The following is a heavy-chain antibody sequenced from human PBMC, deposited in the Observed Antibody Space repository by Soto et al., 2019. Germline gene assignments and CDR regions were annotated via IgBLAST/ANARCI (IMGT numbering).Heavy chain of an antibody. CDR1: GFTFSSYG. J-gene: IGHJ4*02. CDR2: ISYDGSNK. D-gene: IGHD4-17*01. Sequence: GGSLRLSCAASGFTFSSYGMHWVRQAPGKGLEWVAVISYDGSNKYYADSVKGRFTISRDNSKNTLYLQMNSLRAEDTAVYYCANDYGDYVTLDYWGQGTLVTVSS. V-gene: IGHV3-30*18. CDR3: ANDYGDYVTLDY.